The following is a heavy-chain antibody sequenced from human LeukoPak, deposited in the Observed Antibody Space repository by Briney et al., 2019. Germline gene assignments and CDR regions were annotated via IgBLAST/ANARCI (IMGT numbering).Heavy chain of an antibody. CDR3: AKDSVAALRSLDY. D-gene: IGHD4-17*01. V-gene: IGHV3-30*18. J-gene: IGHJ4*02. CDR1: GFTFSSYG. Sequence: GGSLRLSCAASGFTFSSYGMHWVRQAPGKGLEWVAVISYDGSNKYYADSVKGRFTISRDNSKNTLYLQMNSLRAEDTAVYYCAKDSVAALRSLDYWGQGPLATVP. CDR2: ISYDGSNK.